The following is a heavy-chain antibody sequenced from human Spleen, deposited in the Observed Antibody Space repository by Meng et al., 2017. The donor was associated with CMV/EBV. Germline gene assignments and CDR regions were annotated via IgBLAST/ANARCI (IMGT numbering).Heavy chain of an antibody. CDR2: IIPLFGTA. Sequence: TFRNYAISWVRQAPGQGLEWMGGIIPLFGTANYAQKFQGRVTIIRDESTSTAYMELSSLTSEDTAVYYCARELHCSSSGCYGGSWFDPWGQGTLVTVSS. CDR3: ARELHCSSSGCYGGSWFDP. CDR1: TFRNYA. V-gene: IGHV1-69*05. J-gene: IGHJ5*02. D-gene: IGHD2-2*01.